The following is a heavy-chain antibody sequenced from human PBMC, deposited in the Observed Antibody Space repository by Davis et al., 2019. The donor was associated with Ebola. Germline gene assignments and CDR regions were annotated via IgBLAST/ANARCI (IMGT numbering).Heavy chain of an antibody. D-gene: IGHD6-6*01. V-gene: IGHV1-69*10. CDR3: ANGLVRGESYWYFDL. CDR2: IIPILGIA. J-gene: IGHJ2*01. Sequence: SVKVSCKASGGTFSSYAISWVRQAPGQGLERMGGIIPILGIANYAQKFQGRVTITADESTSTAYMELSSLRSEDTAVYYCANGLVRGESYWYFDLWGRGTLVTVSS. CDR1: GGTFSSYA.